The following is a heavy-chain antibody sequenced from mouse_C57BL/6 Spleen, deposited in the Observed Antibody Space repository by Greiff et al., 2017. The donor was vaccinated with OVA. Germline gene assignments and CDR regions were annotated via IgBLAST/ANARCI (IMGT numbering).Heavy chain of an antibody. J-gene: IGHJ2*01. CDR3: TRKATVVVPYFDY. V-gene: IGHV1-5*01. CDR1: GYTFTSYW. CDR2: IYPGNSDT. Sequence: EVQLQQSGPVLARPGASVKMSCKTSGYTFTSYWMHWVKQRPGQGLEWIGAIYPGNSDTSYNQKFKGKAKLTAVTSASTAYMELSSLTNEDSAVYYCTRKATVVVPYFDYWGQGTTLTVSS. D-gene: IGHD1-1*01.